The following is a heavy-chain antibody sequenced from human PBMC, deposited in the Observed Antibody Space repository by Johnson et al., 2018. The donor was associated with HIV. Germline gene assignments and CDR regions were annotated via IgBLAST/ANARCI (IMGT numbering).Heavy chain of an antibody. CDR2: INWNGDSK. CDR1: GFTFDDYG. CDR3: ARDFVAFGECTAFDI. D-gene: IGHD3-10*01. V-gene: IGHV3-20*04. J-gene: IGHJ3*02. Sequence: VQLVESGGGVVRPGGSLRLSCAASGFTFDDYGMSWVRHVPGKGLEWVSGINWNGDSKGYADSVKGRFTISRDNGKNSLYLQMNSLRAEDTAFYYCARDFVAFGECTAFDIWGQGTMVTVSS.